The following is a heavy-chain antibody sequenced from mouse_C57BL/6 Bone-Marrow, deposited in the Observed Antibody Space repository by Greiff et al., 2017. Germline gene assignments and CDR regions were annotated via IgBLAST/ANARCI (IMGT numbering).Heavy chain of an antibody. CDR3: ARGDYDYGGDY. D-gene: IGHD2-4*01. Sequence: EVKVEESGPGLVKPSQSLSLTCSVTGYSITSGYYWNWIRQFPGNKLEWMGYISYDGSNNYNPSLKNRISITRDTSKNQFFLKLNSVTTEDTATYYCARGDYDYGGDYWGQGTTLTVSS. CDR1: GYSITSGYY. V-gene: IGHV3-6*01. J-gene: IGHJ2*01. CDR2: ISYDGSN.